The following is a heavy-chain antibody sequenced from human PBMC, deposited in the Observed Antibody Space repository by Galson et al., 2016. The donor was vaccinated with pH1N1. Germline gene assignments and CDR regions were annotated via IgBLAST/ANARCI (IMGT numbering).Heavy chain of an antibody. J-gene: IGHJ5*02. CDR1: GDSISSSSYY. V-gene: IGHV4-39*01. D-gene: IGHD3-10*01. Sequence: SETLSLTCTVSGDSISSSSYYWGWIRQPPGKGLEWIGSMYYSGSSYYNPSLKSRVPISVDTSKSQFSLKLSSVTAADTAVYYCVRRVVGELLGDWFDPWGQGTLVTVSS. CDR2: MYYSGSS. CDR3: VRRVVGELLGDWFDP.